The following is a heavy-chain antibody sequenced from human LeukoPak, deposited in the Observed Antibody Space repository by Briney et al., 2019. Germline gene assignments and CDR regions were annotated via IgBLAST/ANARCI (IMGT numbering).Heavy chain of an antibody. CDR3: AGNLMDV. CDR2: TNQDGGET. D-gene: IGHD2/OR15-2a*01. V-gene: IGHV3-7*01. J-gene: IGHJ6*02. Sequence: GGSLRLSCQAAGFTFNKYWMTCVRQAPGKGLEWVANTNQDGGETNYVDSVKGRFTISRDNAKNSVYLQMNSLRVEDTGVYYCAGNLMDVWGQGTTVTVSS. CDR1: GFTFNKYW.